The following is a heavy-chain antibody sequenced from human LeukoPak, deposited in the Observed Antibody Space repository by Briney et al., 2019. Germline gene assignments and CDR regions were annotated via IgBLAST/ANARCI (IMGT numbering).Heavy chain of an antibody. D-gene: IGHD5-18*01. CDR1: GFTFNTYA. CDR2: SSGSGTT. CDR3: AKEMTSLVNTLSADSFDP. V-gene: IGHV3-23*01. Sequence: PGGSLRLSCAASGFTFNTYAMNWVRQAPGKGLEWVSGSSGSGTTYYSESVKGRFTISRDNSKNTLYLQMNRLTAEDTALYYCAKEMTSLVNTLSADSFDPWGQGTLVTVSS. J-gene: IGHJ5*02.